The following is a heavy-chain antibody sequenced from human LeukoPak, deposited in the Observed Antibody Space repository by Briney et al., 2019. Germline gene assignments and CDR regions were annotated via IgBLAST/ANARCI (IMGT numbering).Heavy chain of an antibody. D-gene: IGHD6-6*01. CDR1: GFTFSSSA. V-gene: IGHV3-30-3*01. CDR3: ARALSIAARHFDY. Sequence: GGALRLSCAASGFTFSSSAMHWVRQAPGKGLEWVAVISYDGSSKYYADSVKGRFTISRDNSKNTLYLQMNSLRAEDTAVYYCARALSIAARHFDYWGQGTLVTVSS. CDR2: ISYDGSSK. J-gene: IGHJ4*02.